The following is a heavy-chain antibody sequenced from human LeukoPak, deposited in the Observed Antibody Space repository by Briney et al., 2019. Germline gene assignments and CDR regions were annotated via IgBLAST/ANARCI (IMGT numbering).Heavy chain of an antibody. V-gene: IGHV4-31*03. D-gene: IGHD3-16*02. CDR2: IYYSGST. Sequence: PSETLSLTCTVSGGSISSGGYYWSWLRQHPGKGLEWIGYIYYSGSTYYNPSLKSRVTISVDTSKNQFSLKLSSVTAADTAVYYCARAYYDYVWGSYRDYYMDVWGKGTTVTVSS. J-gene: IGHJ6*03. CDR3: ARAYYDYVWGSYRDYYMDV. CDR1: GGSISSGGYY.